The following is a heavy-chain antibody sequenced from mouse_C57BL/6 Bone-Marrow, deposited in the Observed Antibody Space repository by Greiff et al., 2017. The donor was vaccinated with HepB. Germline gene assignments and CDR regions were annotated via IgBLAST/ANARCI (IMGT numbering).Heavy chain of an antibody. J-gene: IGHJ3*01. V-gene: IGHV3-6*01. CDR1: GYSITSGYY. CDR2: ISYDGSN. Sequence: EVKLQESGPGLVKPSQSLSLTCSVTGYSITSGYYWNWIRQFPGNKLEWMGYISYDGSNNYNPSLKNRISITRDTSKNQFFLKLNSVTTEDTATYYCARGHLSYWGQGTLVTVSA. CDR3: ARGHLSY. D-gene: IGHD2-3*01.